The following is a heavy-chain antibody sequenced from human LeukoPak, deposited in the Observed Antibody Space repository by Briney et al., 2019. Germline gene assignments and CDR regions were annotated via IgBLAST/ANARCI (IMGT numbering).Heavy chain of an antibody. CDR3: AGSGVLRYFREFDP. CDR2: ISSSGSTI. V-gene: IGHV3-11*01. CDR1: GFTFSDYY. Sequence: PGGSLRLSCAASGFTFSDYYMSWIRQAPGKGREGVSYISSSGSTIYYADSVKGRFTISRDNAKNSLYLQMNSLRAEDTAVYYCAGSGVLRYFREFDPWGQGTLVTVSS. J-gene: IGHJ5*02. D-gene: IGHD3-9*01.